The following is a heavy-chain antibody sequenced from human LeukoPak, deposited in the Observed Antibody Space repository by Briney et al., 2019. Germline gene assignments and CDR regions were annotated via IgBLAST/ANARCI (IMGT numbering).Heavy chain of an antibody. CDR3: ARDNSPAGPNWFDP. CDR1: GGSISSGSYY. Sequence: SQTLSLTCTVSGGSISSGSYYWSWIRQPAGKGLEWIGRIYTSGSTNYNPSLKSRVTISVDTSKNQFSLKLSSVTAADTAVYYCARDNSPAGPNWFDPWGQGTLVTVSS. V-gene: IGHV4-61*02. CDR2: IYTSGST. D-gene: IGHD2-2*01. J-gene: IGHJ5*02.